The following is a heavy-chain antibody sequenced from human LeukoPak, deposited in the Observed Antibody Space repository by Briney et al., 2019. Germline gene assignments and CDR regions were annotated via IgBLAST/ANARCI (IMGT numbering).Heavy chain of an antibody. CDR3: AKVGFQLPDY. D-gene: IGHD2-2*01. J-gene: IGHJ4*02. CDR2: IRYDGSNK. Sequence: AGGSLRLSCAASGFTFSSYGMHWVRQAPGKGLEWVAFIRYDGSNKYYADSVKGRFTISRDNSKNTLYLQMNSLRAEDTAVYYCAKVGFQLPDYWGQGTLVTVSS. CDR1: GFTFSSYG. V-gene: IGHV3-30*02.